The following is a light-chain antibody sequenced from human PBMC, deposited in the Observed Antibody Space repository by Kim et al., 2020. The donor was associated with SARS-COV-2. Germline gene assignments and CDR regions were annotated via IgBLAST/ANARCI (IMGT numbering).Light chain of an antibody. CDR2: ATS. CDR1: QDIHHH. J-gene: IGKJ1*01. Sequence: DVQTTQSPSPVSASVGDRVTITCRASQDIHHHLAWFQQKPGKAPRSLIFATSTLQTGVPLRFSGSGYGTDFTLTIDTLQPEDTATYYCQQYRFYSPTFGQGTKVDIK. CDR3: QQYRFYSPT. V-gene: IGKV1-16*01.